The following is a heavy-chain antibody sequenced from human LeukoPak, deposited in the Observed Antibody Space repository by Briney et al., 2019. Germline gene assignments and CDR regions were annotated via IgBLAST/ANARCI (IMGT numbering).Heavy chain of an antibody. J-gene: IGHJ4*02. CDR3: TRQDSSPGY. D-gene: IGHD6-19*01. Sequence: PGGSLRLSCAASGFTFSGSAMHWVRQASGKGLEWVGRIRSKANSYATAYAASVKGRFTISRDDSKNTAYLQMNSLKTEDTAVYYCTRQDSSPGYWGQGTLVTVSS. CDR1: GFTFSGSA. V-gene: IGHV3-73*01. CDR2: IRSKANSYAT.